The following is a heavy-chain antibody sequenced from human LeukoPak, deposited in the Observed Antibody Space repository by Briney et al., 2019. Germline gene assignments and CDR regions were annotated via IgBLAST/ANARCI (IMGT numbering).Heavy chain of an antibody. CDR3: ARGPQLLWFGEFHAEYFQH. Sequence: GGSLRLSCAASGFTFSSYAVHLVRQAPGKGLEWVAVISYDGSNKNYADSVKGRFPISRDNSKNTLYLQMNSLRAEDTAVYYCARGPQLLWFGEFHAEYFQHWGQGTLVTVSS. V-gene: IGHV3-30*04. J-gene: IGHJ1*01. D-gene: IGHD3-10*01. CDR2: ISYDGSNK. CDR1: GFTFSSYA.